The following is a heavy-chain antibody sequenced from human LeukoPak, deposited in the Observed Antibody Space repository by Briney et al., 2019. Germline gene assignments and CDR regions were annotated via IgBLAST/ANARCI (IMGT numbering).Heavy chain of an antibody. V-gene: IGHV3-7*01. Sequence: PGGSLRLSCAASGFTFSSYWMSWVRQAPGKGLEWVANIKQDGGEKYYLDSVKGRFTVSRGNAKNSLYLQMNSLRAEDTAVYYCARVGARQILEYWGQGTLVTVSS. J-gene: IGHJ4*02. CDR2: IKQDGGEK. D-gene: IGHD4-17*01. CDR3: ARVGARQILEY. CDR1: GFTFSSYW.